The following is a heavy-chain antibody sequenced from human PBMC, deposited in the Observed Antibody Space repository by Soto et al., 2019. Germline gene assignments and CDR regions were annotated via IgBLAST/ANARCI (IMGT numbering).Heavy chain of an antibody. V-gene: IGHV5-51*01. CDR1: GYSFTSYW. CDR3: ARRRNNRGVDFWSGYYTGAFDY. D-gene: IGHD3-3*01. Sequence: GESLKISCKGSGYSFTSYWIGWVRQMPGKGLEWMGIIYPGDSDTRYSPSFQGQVTISADKSISTAYLQWSSLKASDTAMYYCARRRNNRGVDFWSGYYTGAFDYWGQGTLVTVSS. CDR2: IYPGDSDT. J-gene: IGHJ4*02.